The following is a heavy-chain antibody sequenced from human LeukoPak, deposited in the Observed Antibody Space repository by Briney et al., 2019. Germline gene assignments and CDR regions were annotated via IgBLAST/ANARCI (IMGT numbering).Heavy chain of an antibody. D-gene: IGHD6-13*01. J-gene: IGHJ6*02. CDR3: ASRIAAAGYYYYYGMDV. CDR2: IYYSGST. Sequence: WVRQPPGKGLEWIGSIYYSGSTYYNPSLKSRVTISVDTSKNQFSLKLSSVTAADTAVYYCASRIAAAGYYYYYGMDVWGQGTTVTVSS. V-gene: IGHV4-39*01.